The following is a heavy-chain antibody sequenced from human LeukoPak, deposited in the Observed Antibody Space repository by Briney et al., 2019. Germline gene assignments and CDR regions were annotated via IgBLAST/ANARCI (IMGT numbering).Heavy chain of an antibody. Sequence: GGSLRLSCAASGFTFDDYAMHWVRQAPGKGLEWVSLISWDGGSTYYADSVKGRFTISRDNSKNSLYLQMNSLRAEDTALYYCAKASGLGKEGYFDYWGQGTLVTVSS. CDR1: GFTFDDYA. CDR2: ISWDGGST. D-gene: IGHD7-27*01. CDR3: AKASGLGKEGYFDY. J-gene: IGHJ4*03. V-gene: IGHV3-43D*03.